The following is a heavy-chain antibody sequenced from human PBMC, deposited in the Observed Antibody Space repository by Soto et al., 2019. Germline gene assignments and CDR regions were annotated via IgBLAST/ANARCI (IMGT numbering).Heavy chain of an antibody. Sequence: GSGPTLVNPTQTLTLTCTFSGSSLSTSGMRVSWIRQPPGKALEWLARIDWDDDKFYSTSLKTRLTISKDTSKNQVVLTMTNMDPVDTATYYCARIGLGTGNAFDIWGQGTMVTVSS. CDR3: ARIGLGTGNAFDI. J-gene: IGHJ3*02. CDR1: GSSLSTSGMR. CDR2: IDWDDDK. V-gene: IGHV2-70*04. D-gene: IGHD2-8*02.